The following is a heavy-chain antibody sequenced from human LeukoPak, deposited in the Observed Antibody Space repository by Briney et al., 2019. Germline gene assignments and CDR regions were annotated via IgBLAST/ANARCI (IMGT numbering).Heavy chain of an antibody. D-gene: IGHD3-22*01. J-gene: IGHJ6*02. CDR1: GGTFSSYA. CDR3: ARSLYDSSGYYPRDYYYGMDV. Sequence: GASVKVSCKASGGTFSSYAISWVRQAPGQGLEWMGGIIPIFGTANYAQKFQGRVTITADESTSTAYMELSSLRSEDTAVYYCARSLYDSSGYYPRDYYYGMDVWGQGTTVTVSS. V-gene: IGHV1-69*13. CDR2: IIPIFGTA.